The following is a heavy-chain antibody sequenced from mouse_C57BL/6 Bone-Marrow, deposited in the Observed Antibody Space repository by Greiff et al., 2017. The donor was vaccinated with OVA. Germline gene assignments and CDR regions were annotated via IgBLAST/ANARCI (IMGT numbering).Heavy chain of an antibody. V-gene: IGHV6-3*01. D-gene: IGHD2-5*01. J-gene: IGHJ1*03. Sequence: EVKVEESGGGLVQPGGSMKLSCVASGFTFSNYWMNWVRQSPEKGLEWVAQIRLKSDNYATHYAESVKGRFTISRDDSKSSVYLQMNNLRAEDTGIYYCTGHYSNSWYFDVWGTGTTVTVSS. CDR2: IRLKSDNYAT. CDR3: TGHYSNSWYFDV. CDR1: GFTFSNYW.